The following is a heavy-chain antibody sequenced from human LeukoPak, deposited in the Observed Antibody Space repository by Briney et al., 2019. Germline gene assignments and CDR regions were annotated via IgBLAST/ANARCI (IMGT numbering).Heavy chain of an antibody. J-gene: IGHJ6*03. CDR1: GYTFTSYG. CDR2: ISAYNGNT. D-gene: IGHD1-26*01. CDR3: ARDSGASGSDYYYYMDV. Sequence: ASVKVSCKASGYTFTSYGISGVRQAPGQGLEWMGWISAYNGNTNYAQKLQGRVTMTTDTSTSTAYMEPRSLRSDDTAVYYCARDSGASGSDYYYYMDVWGKGTTVTVSS. V-gene: IGHV1-18*01.